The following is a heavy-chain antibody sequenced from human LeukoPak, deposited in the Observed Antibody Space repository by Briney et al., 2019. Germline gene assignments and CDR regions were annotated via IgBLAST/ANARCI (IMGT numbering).Heavy chain of an antibody. CDR1: GGSVSSSSYY. CDR2: MYYSGTT. J-gene: IGHJ4*02. CDR3: ARSIAVRRFDY. V-gene: IGHV4-30-4*08. D-gene: IGHD6-6*01. Sequence: SETLSLTCTVSGGSVSSSSYYWGWIRQPPGEGLEWIGYMYYSGTTYYNPSLKSRVSISIDTSKNHFSLSLSSVTAADTAVYYCARSIAVRRFDYWGQGALVTVSS.